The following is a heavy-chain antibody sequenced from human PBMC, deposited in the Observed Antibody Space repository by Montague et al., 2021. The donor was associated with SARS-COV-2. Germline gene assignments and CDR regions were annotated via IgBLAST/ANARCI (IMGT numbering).Heavy chain of an antibody. J-gene: IGHJ5*02. D-gene: IGHD1-26*01. CDR1: GGSIGSGTW. Sequence: SETLSLTCAVSGGSIGSGTWWTWVRQPPGKGLEWIGEISHSGGTNYNPSLKSRVTISVDKSKNQFSLNLNSVTAADTAVYYCARLSSDIGGYFWFDPWGQGTLVSVSS. V-gene: IGHV4-4*02. CDR2: ISHSGGT. CDR3: ARLSSDIGGYFWFDP.